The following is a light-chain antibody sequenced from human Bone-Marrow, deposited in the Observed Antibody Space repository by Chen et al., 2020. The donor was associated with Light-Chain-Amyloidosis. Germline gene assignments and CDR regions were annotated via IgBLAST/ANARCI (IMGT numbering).Light chain of an antibody. CDR1: QSVSSY. CDR3: QQRSNWLYT. J-gene: IGKJ2*01. CDR2: DAS. V-gene: IGKV3-11*01. Sequence: DILLRQSPATLSLSPWERATLSCRASQSVSSYLAWYQQKPGQAPRLLIYDASNRATGIPARFSGSGSGADFTLTISSLEPEDFAVYYCQQRSNWLYTFGQGTRLEIK.